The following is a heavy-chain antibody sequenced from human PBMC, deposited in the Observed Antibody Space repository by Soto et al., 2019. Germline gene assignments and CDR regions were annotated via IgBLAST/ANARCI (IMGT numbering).Heavy chain of an antibody. D-gene: IGHD6-13*01. CDR2: ISGSGGST. J-gene: IGHJ5*02. CDR3: AKESSSWYGNWFDP. V-gene: IGHV3-23*01. Sequence: PGGSLRLSCAVSGFNFSSYAMSWVRQAPGKGLEWVSAISGSGGSTYYADSVKGRFTISRDNSKNTLYLQMNSLRAENTAVYYCAKESSSWYGNWFDPWGQGTLVTVSS. CDR1: GFNFSSYA.